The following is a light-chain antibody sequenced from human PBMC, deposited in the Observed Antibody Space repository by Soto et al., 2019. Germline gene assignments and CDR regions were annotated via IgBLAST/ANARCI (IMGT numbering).Light chain of an antibody. CDR2: DVT. J-gene: IGLJ1*01. CDR3: TSYSNANTPFV. Sequence: QSALTQPASVSGSPGQSITISCTGTSSDVGGFNFVSWYRHHPGKAPKRLIYDVTERPSGISPRFSGSKSGNTASLTISGLQAEDEADYYCTSYSNANTPFVFGTGTKLTVL. CDR1: SSDVGGFNF. V-gene: IGLV2-14*03.